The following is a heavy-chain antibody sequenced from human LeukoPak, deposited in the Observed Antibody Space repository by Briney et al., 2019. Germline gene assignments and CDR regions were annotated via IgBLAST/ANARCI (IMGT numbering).Heavy chain of an antibody. CDR1: GGSISSYY. D-gene: IGHD6-19*01. CDR3: AKDSYSSGWTGGY. CDR2: IYYSGST. Sequence: PSETLSLTCTVSGGSISSYYWSWIRQPPGKGLEWIGYIYYSGSTNYNPSLKSRVTISVDTSKNQFSLELSSVTAADTAVYYCAKDSYSSGWTGGYWGQGTLSPSPQ. J-gene: IGHJ4*02. V-gene: IGHV4-59*12.